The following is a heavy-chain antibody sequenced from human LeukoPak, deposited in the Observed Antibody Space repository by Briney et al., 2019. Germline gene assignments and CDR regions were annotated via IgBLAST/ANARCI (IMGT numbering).Heavy chain of an antibody. CDR1: GFTFSNYW. J-gene: IGHJ4*02. V-gene: IGHV3-7*01. D-gene: IGHD5-18*01. CDR2: IKQDGSEK. CDR3: AREGSSGTAMVTF. Sequence: GGSLRLSCAASGFTFSNYWMSWVRQAPGKGLEWVANIKQDGSEKYYVDSVTGRFTISRDNAKNSQYLQMNSLREEDTAVYYCAREGSSGTAMVTFWGQGTLVTVSS.